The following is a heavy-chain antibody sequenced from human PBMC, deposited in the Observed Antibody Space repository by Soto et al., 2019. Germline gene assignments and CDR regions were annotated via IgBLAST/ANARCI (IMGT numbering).Heavy chain of an antibody. V-gene: IGHV3-72*01. CDR2: TRNKANSYTT. J-gene: IGHJ6*03. Sequence: GGSLRLSCAASGFTVSDHYMDWVRQAPGKGLEWVGRTRNKANSYTTEYAASVKGRFTISRDDSNNSLYLQMNSLKTEDTAVYYCAREPSIPAAMDYYYYYMDVWGKGTTVTVSS. CDR1: GFTVSDHY. CDR3: AREPSIPAAMDYYYYYMDV. D-gene: IGHD2-2*01.